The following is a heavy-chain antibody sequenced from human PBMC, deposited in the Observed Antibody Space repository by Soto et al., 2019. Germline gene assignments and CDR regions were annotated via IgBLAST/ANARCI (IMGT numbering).Heavy chain of an antibody. CDR1: GLSFSTYW. CDR3: ARDPAYGAFDF. Sequence: EVQLVEAGGGLVQPGGSLRLSCSASGLSFSTYWMAWVRQAPGKGLEWAASIRADGSDKYYVVSVRGRFTLSRDNAKNSLYLQMDNLRVEDTAVYYCARDPAYGAFDFWGVGTMVTVSS. D-gene: IGHD4-17*01. J-gene: IGHJ3*01. V-gene: IGHV3-7*01. CDR2: IRADGSDK.